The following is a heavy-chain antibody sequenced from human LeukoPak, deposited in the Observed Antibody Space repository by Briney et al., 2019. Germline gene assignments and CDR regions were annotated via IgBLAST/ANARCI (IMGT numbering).Heavy chain of an antibody. CDR3: ARVGCSSASCAIDY. CDR1: GFTFCSYA. CDR2: ISSNGGST. D-gene: IGHD2-2*01. V-gene: IGHV3-64*01. J-gene: IGHJ4*02. Sequence: GGSLRLSXAASGFTFCSYAMHWVRQAPGKGLEYVSAISSNGGSTYYANSVKGRFTISRDNSKNTLYLQMGSLRAEDMAVYYCARVGCSSASCAIDYWGQGTLVTVSS.